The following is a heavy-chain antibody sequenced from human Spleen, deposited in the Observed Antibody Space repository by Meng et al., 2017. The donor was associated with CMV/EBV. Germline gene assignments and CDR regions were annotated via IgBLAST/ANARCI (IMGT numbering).Heavy chain of an antibody. CDR1: GFTFSGSA. CDR2: IRSKANSYAT. V-gene: IGHV3-73*01. D-gene: IGHD1-14*01. Sequence: GESLKISCAASGFTFSGSAMHWVRQASGKGLEWVGRIRSKANSYATSYAAPVKGRFTISRDDSTNTTYLQMNSLKTEDTAVYYCAKSITLNYWGHGTLVTVSS. J-gene: IGHJ4*01. CDR3: AKSITLNY.